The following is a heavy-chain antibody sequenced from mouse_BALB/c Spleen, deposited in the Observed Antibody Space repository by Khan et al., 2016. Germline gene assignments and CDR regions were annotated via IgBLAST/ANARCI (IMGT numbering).Heavy chain of an antibody. D-gene: IGHD1-1*01. CDR3: VYYYGRSGAMDY. CDR2: ISSGGSYT. V-gene: IGHV5-9-3*01. Sequence: EVELVESGGGLVKPGGSLKLSCAASGFTFSSYAMSWVRQTPEKRLEWVATISSGGSYTYYPDSVKGRFTISRDNAKNTLYLQMSSLRSEDTAMYYCVYYYGRSGAMDYWGQGTSVTVSS. CDR1: GFTFSSYA. J-gene: IGHJ4*01.